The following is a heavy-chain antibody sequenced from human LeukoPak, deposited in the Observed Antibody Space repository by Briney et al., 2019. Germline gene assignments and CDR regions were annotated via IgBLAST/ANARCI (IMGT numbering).Heavy chain of an antibody. V-gene: IGHV3-7*01. CDR1: GFTFGRYW. CDR3: VRDFSLTRLERPFDY. Sequence: GGSLRPSCAASGFTFGRYWMTWVRQAPGKGLEWVANINREGSERYYVDSVKGRFTISRDNAQNSLYLQMNSLRAEDTAVYYCVRDFSLTRLERPFDYWGQGTLVTVSS. D-gene: IGHD1-1*01. CDR2: INREGSER. J-gene: IGHJ4*02.